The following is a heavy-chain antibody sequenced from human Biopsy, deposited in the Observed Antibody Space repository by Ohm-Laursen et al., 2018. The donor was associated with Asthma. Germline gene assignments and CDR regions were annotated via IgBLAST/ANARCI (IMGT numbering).Heavy chain of an antibody. D-gene: IGHD6-19*01. J-gene: IGHJ4*02. CDR3: AKFRVAVAAVFNY. CDR2: ISGSGGST. CDR1: GFAFNNSS. Sequence: SLRLSCAASGFAFNNSSMTWVRQAPGKGLERVSAISGSGGSTYYADSVKGRFTISRDNSKNTLFLQMNSLRAEDTAVYYCAKFRVAVAAVFNYWGQGTLVTVSS. V-gene: IGHV3-23*01.